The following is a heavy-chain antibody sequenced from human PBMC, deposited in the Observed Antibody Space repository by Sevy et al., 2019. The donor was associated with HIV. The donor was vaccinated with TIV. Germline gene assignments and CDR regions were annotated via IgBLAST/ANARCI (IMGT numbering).Heavy chain of an antibody. D-gene: IGHD6-19*01. V-gene: IGHV4-59*01. CDR2: IYYSGST. J-gene: IGHJ6*03. CDR3: ARGLAVAAHYYYYYYMDV. CDR1: GGSISSYY. Sequence: SETLSLTCTVSGGSISSYYWSWIRQPPGKGLEWIGYIYYSGSTYYNPSLKSRVTISVDTSKNQFSLKLSSVTAADTAVYYCARGLAVAAHYYYYYYMDVWGKGTTVTVSS.